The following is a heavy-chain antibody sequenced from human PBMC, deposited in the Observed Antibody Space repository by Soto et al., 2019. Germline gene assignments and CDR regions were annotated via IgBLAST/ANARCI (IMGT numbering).Heavy chain of an antibody. CDR1: GYTFTSYG. CDR2: ISTYNGNT. Sequence: QVQLVQSGAEVKKPGASVKVSCKASGYTFTSYGISWVRQAPGQGLEWMGWISTYNGNTNYAQKLQGRVTMTTDTSTSTAYMELRSLRSDDTAVYYCARDRDYYYGSGENLIWDYWGQGTLVTVSS. D-gene: IGHD3-10*01. V-gene: IGHV1-18*01. CDR3: ARDRDYYYGSGENLIWDY. J-gene: IGHJ4*02.